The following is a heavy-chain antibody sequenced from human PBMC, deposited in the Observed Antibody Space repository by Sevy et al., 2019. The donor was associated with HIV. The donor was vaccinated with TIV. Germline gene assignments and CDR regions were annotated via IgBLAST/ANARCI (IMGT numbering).Heavy chain of an antibody. D-gene: IGHD3-10*01. V-gene: IGHV4-4*02. CDR3: AREECFYGSGTYGYGMDV. CDR1: GGSIRSSHW. J-gene: IGHJ6*02. CDR2: IYYSGSR. Sequence: SETLSLTCAVSGGSIRSSHWWSWVRQSRGKGLEWIGQIYYSGSRNYNPSLKSRLTISVDTSNNFFSLRLSSVTAADTAVYYCAREECFYGSGTYGYGMDVWGQGTTVTVSS.